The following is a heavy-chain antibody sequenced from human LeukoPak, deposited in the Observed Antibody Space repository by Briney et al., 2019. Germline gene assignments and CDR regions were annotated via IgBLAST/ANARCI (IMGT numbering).Heavy chain of an antibody. CDR2: VNHSGST. V-gene: IGHV4-34*01. J-gene: IGHJ4*02. Sequence: SETLSLTCAVYGGSFSGYYWSWIRQPPGKGLEWIGEVNHSGSTNYNPSLKSRVTISVDTSKNQFSLKLSSVTAADTAVYYCASGIAAAGSDYWGQGTLVTVSS. D-gene: IGHD6-13*01. CDR1: GGSFSGYY. CDR3: ASGIAAAGSDY.